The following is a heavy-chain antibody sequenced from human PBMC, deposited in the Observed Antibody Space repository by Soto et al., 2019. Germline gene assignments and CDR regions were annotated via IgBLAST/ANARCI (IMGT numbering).Heavy chain of an antibody. Sequence: SETLSLTCTVSGGSISSGGYYWSWIRQHPGKGLEWIGYIYYSGSTYYNPSLKSRVTISVDTSKNQFSLKLSSVTAADTAVYYCARDRRRAAAAPSPYYYYGMDVWGQGTTVTVSS. CDR1: GGSISSGGYY. CDR2: IYYSGST. J-gene: IGHJ6*02. V-gene: IGHV4-31*03. CDR3: ARDRRRAAAAPSPYYYYGMDV. D-gene: IGHD6-13*01.